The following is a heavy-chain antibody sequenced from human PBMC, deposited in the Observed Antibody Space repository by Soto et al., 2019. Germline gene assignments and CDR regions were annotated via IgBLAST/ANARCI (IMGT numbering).Heavy chain of an antibody. CDR2: INHSGST. J-gene: IGHJ5*02. V-gene: IGHV4-34*01. CDR1: GGSFSGYY. CDR3: AIDLVGEAATPPNWFDL. Sequence: PSETLSLTCAVYGGSFSGYYWSWIRQPPGKGMEWIGEINHSGSTNYNPSLKSRATISVDTSKNQFSLKLTSVTAADTVVYYCAIDLVGEAATPPNWFDLWGQGTLVTVSS. D-gene: IGHD2-15*01.